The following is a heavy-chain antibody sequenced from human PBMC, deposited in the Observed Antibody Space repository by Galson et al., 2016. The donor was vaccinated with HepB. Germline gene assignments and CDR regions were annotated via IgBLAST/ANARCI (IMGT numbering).Heavy chain of an antibody. CDR1: GFSLRTSGVG. CDR3: AHKGRYHDGCGYCSDHDAFDF. Sequence: PALVKPTQTLTLTCTFSGFSLRTSGVGVGWIRQPPGKALEWLTLIYWNDDQTYSPSLKRRLTISKDTSKNQVVLTMSNMDPVDTATYYCAHKGRYHDGCGYCSDHDAFDFWGPGIMVTVSS. CDR2: IYWNDDQ. D-gene: IGHD3-22*01. J-gene: IGHJ3*01. V-gene: IGHV2-5*01.